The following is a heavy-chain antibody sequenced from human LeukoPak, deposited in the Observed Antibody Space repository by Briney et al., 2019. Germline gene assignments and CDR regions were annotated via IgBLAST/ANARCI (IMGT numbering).Heavy chain of an antibody. Sequence: GGSLRLSCAASGFTFSSYWMSWVRQAPGKGLEWVANIKQDGSEKYYVDSVKGRFTISRDSAKNSLYLQMNSLRAEDTAVYYYATNTYYDIMTGYYHYYYGMDVWGKGTTVTVSS. V-gene: IGHV3-7*03. CDR1: GFTFSSYW. CDR3: ATNTYYDIMTGYYHYYYGMDV. CDR2: IKQDGSEK. D-gene: IGHD3-9*01. J-gene: IGHJ6*04.